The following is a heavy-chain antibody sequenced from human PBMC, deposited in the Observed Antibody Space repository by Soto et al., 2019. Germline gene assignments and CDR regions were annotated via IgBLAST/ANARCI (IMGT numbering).Heavy chain of an antibody. Sequence: EVQLLESGGGSVQPGGSLRLSCAASGFTFSSYAMHWVRRPPGKGLEWDSSISGSGGNAYYADSVKGRFSISRDSLVNTLYLQMNSLRAEDTAVYYCAKGRVQNWNFDYWGHGNLVTVSP. V-gene: IGHV3-23*01. CDR2: ISGSGGNA. CDR1: GFTFSSYA. D-gene: IGHD1-1*01. J-gene: IGHJ4*01. CDR3: AKGRVQNWNFDY.